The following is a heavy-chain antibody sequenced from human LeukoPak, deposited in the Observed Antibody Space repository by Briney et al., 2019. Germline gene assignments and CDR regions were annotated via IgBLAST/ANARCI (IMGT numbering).Heavy chain of an antibody. CDR3: ARVGGIAVAGTDAFDI. D-gene: IGHD6-19*01. CDR2: IYYSGST. Sequence: SETPSLTCTVSGGSISSYYWSWIRQPPGKGLEWIGYIYYSGSTNYNPSLKSRVTISVDTSKNQFSLKLSSVTAADTAVYYCARVGGIAVAGTDAFDIWGQGTMVTVSS. V-gene: IGHV4-59*01. CDR1: GGSISSYY. J-gene: IGHJ3*02.